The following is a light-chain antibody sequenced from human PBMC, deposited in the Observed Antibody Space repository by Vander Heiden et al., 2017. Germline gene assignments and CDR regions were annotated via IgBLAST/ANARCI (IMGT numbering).Light chain of an antibody. Sequence: DIQMTQSPSTLSASVGARVTITCRASQSISSWLVWYQQKPGKAPKLLIYKASSLESGVPSRFSGSGSGTEFTLTISSLQPDDFATYYCQQYNSYSLYTFGQGTKLEIK. CDR3: QQYNSYSLYT. CDR1: QSISSW. V-gene: IGKV1-5*03. CDR2: KAS. J-gene: IGKJ2*01.